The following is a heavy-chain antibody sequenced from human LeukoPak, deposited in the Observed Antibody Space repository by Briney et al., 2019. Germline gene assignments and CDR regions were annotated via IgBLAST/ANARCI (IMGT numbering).Heavy chain of an antibody. CDR2: IKTDGSIT. J-gene: IGHJ4*02. Sequence: GGSLRLSCAASGFSFSVFWMHWVRQVPGKGPVWVSRIKTDGSITDYADSVKGRFTISRDNSKNTLYLQMNSLRAEDTAVYYCARYRWIQLWSSETDYWGQGTLVTVSS. CDR1: GFSFSVFW. V-gene: IGHV3-74*01. D-gene: IGHD5-18*01. CDR3: ARYRWIQLWSSETDY.